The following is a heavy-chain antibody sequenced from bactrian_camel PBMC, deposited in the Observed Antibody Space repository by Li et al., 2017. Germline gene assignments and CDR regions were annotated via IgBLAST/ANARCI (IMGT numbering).Heavy chain of an antibody. CDR2: IDSDRTT. CDR3: AARFCSWGSGSKLSRERFRS. CDR1: GYTDSTYC. J-gene: IGHJ6*01. Sequence: HVQLVESGGGSAQAGGSLTLSCEVSGYTDSTYCVGWFRQAPGAEREGVAVIDSDRTTTYADSVKGRFSISRDNAKNTMYLQMNSLKAEDSAMYYCAARFCSWGSGSKLSRERFRSWGQGTQVTVS. V-gene: IGHV3S53*01. D-gene: IGHD3*01.